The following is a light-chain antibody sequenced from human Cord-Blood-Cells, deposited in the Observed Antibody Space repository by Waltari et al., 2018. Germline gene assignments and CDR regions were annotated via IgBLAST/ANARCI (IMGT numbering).Light chain of an antibody. CDR1: SSDVGGYNY. CDR2: DVS. CDR3: SSYTSSSTLV. J-gene: IGLJ1*01. V-gene: IGLV2-14*01. Sequence: QSALTHPASVSGSPGQSITISCSGTSSDVGGYNYLSWYQQHPGKAPKIMIYDVSNRPSGVSNRVSGSKSGNTASLTISGLQAEDEADYYCSSYTSSSTLVFGTGTKVTVL.